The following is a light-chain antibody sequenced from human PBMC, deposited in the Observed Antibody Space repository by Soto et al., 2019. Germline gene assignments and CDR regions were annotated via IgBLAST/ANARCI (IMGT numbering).Light chain of an antibody. Sequence: QSVLTQPPSVSGSPGQSVTISCTGTSSDVGGYNYVSWYQQHPGKAPKLMIYDVTKRPSGVPDRFSGSKSGNTASLTISGLQAEDEADYYCYSYAGSYTFYVFGKGTKVTVL. V-gene: IGLV2-11*01. CDR2: DVT. CDR1: SSDVGGYNY. CDR3: YSYAGSYTFYV. J-gene: IGLJ1*01.